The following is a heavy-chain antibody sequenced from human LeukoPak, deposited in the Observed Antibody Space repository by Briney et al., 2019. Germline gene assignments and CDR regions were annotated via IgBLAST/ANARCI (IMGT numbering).Heavy chain of an antibody. V-gene: IGHV4-34*01. J-gene: IGHJ5*02. CDR3: ARVQSYYYGSGSYYRWFDP. CDR1: GGSFSGYY. CDR2: INHSGST. Sequence: PSETLSLTCAVYGGSFSGYYWSWIRQPPGKGLEWIGEINHSGSTNYNPSLKSRVTISVDTSKNRFSLKLSSVTAADTAVYYCARVQSYYYGSGSYYRWFDPWGQGTLVTVSS. D-gene: IGHD3-10*01.